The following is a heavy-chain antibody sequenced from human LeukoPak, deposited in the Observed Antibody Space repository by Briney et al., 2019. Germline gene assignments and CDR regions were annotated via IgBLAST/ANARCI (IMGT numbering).Heavy chain of an antibody. J-gene: IGHJ4*02. Sequence: PSETLSLTCAVSGGSISSSNWWSWVRQPPGKGLEWIGEIYHSGSTNYNPSLKSRVTISVDKSKNQFSLKLSSVTAADTAVYYCARDAPYCGGDCYSGLRMIYWGQGTLVTVSS. CDR3: ARDAPYCGGDCYSGLRMIY. CDR1: GGSISSSNW. D-gene: IGHD2-21*02. CDR2: IYHSGST. V-gene: IGHV4-4*02.